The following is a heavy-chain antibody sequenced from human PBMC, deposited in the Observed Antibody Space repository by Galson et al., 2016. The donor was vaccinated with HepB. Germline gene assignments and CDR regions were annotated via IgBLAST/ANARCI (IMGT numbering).Heavy chain of an antibody. CDR3: AREPDYVVSY. Sequence: SLRLSCAASGFTFSSSWMSWVRQAPGKGLEWVANINQDGNEKYYVDSVKGRFTISRDNAKNSLYLQMNNLIDEDTAVYYCAREPDYVVSYWGQGTLVTVSS. D-gene: IGHD4-17*01. V-gene: IGHV3-7*01. CDR2: INQDGNEK. CDR1: GFTFSSSW. J-gene: IGHJ4*02.